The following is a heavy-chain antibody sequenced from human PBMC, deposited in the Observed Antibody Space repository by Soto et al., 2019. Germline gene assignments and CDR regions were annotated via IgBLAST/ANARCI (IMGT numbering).Heavy chain of an antibody. V-gene: IGHV4-61*01. CDR2: IHDSGST. D-gene: IGHD7-27*01. CDR3: ARAPRTGVGGGDY. CDR1: GGSVSSGRYY. Sequence: QVQLQESGPGLLKPSETLSLTCTVSGGSVSSGRYYWSWIRQPPGKGLEWIAYIHDSGSTNYNPPLKSRDTRSAKTSENEFSLKLTSVTAADRAVYYWARAPRTGVGGGDYWGQGTLVTVSS. J-gene: IGHJ4*02.